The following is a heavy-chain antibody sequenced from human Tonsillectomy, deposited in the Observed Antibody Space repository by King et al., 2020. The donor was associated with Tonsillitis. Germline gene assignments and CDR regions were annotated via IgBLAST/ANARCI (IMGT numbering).Heavy chain of an antibody. CDR3: ARDTGGWRTFDY. CDR2: INTDSGGA. D-gene: IGHD6-19*01. J-gene: IGHJ4*02. CDR1: GYSFTGYS. V-gene: IGHV1-2*06. Sequence: QLVQSGAEVKKPGASVKVSCQASGYSFTGYSIHWVRQAPGQGLEWMGRINTDSGGADYALRFEGRVTLTRDTSIRSAYLEVSRLRSDDTAVYFCARDTGGWRTFDYWGQGTLVTVSS.